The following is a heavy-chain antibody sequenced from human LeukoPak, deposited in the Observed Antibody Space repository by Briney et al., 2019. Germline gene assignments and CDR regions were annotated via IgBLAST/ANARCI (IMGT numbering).Heavy chain of an antibody. CDR1: GFTFGDYA. Sequence: PGGSLRLSCTASGFTFGDYAMSWVRQAPGKGLEWVGFIRNKAYGGTAEYAASVKGRFTISRDDSKSIAYPQMNSLKTEDTAVYYCARGIIGLRGFDYWGQGTLVTVSS. CDR2: IRNKAYGGTA. V-gene: IGHV3-49*04. CDR3: ARGIIGLRGFDY. J-gene: IGHJ4*02. D-gene: IGHD1-20*01.